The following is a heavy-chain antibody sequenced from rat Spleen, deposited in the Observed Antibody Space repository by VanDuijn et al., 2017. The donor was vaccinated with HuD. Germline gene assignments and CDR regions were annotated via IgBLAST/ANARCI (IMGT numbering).Heavy chain of an antibody. D-gene: IGHD1-4*01. Sequence: EVQLVESGGGLVQPGRSLKISCTASGFIFRKYDMAWVRQAPTKGLEWVASISYNGGSTYYRDSVKGRFTISRDSAKSTLYLQMDSLRSEDTATYYCTTGPLCITTDWFAYWGQGTLVTVSS. CDR3: TTGPLCITTDWFAY. J-gene: IGHJ3*01. CDR2: ISYNGGST. CDR1: GFIFRKYD. V-gene: IGHV5-20*01.